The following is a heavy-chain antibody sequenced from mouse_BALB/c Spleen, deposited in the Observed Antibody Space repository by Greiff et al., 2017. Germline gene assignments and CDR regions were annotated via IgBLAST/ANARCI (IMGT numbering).Heavy chain of an antibody. CDR3: TLLPYSLGAY. J-gene: IGHJ3*01. CDR1: GFNITDYY. D-gene: IGHD6-2*01. Sequence: VQLQQSGAELVRSGASVKLSCTASGFNITDYYMHWVKQRPEQGLEWIGWIDPENGDTEYAPKFQGKATMTADTSSNTAYLQLSSLTSEDTAVYYCTLLPYSLGAYWGQGTLVTVSA. V-gene: IGHV14-4*02. CDR2: IDPENGDT.